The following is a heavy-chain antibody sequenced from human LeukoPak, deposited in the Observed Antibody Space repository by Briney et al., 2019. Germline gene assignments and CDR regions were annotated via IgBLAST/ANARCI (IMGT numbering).Heavy chain of an antibody. CDR3: AHALGVPDAFDI. V-gene: IGHV1-46*01. J-gene: IGHJ3*02. CDR1: GYTFTSYA. CDR2: INPSGGST. Sequence: ASVKVSCKASGYTFTSYAMNWVRQAPGQGLEWMGIINPSGGSTSYAQKFQGRVTMTRDMSTSTVYMELSSLRSEDTAVYYCAHALGVPDAFDIWGQGTMVTVSS. D-gene: IGHD3-16*01.